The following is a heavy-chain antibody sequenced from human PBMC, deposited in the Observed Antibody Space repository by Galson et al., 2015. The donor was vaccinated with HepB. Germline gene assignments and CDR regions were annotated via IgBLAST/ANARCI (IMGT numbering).Heavy chain of an antibody. CDR1: GFTFSSYA. CDR3: AKDGDKQQLVAGAFDI. CDR2: ISGSGGST. J-gene: IGHJ3*02. D-gene: IGHD6-13*01. Sequence: SLRLSCAASGFTFSSYAMSWVRQAPGKGLEWVSAISGSGGSTYYADSVKGRFTISRDNSKNTLYLQMNSLRAEDTAVYYCAKDGDKQQLVAGAFDIWGQGTMVTVSS. V-gene: IGHV3-23*01.